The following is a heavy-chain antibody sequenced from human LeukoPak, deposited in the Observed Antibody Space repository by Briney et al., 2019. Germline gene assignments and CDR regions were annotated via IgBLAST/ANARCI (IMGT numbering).Heavy chain of an antibody. J-gene: IGHJ3*02. CDR2: FDPEDGET. Sequence: ASVKVSCKLSGYTGIELSMHWVRQVPGKGLEWMGGFDPEDGETKYAQKFQGRVTMTEDTSTDTTYMELSRLTSEDTAVYYCATHTISGVVTYASLIWGRGTLVTVSS. D-gene: IGHD3-3*01. CDR3: ATHTISGVVTYASLI. V-gene: IGHV1-24*01. CDR1: GYTGIELS.